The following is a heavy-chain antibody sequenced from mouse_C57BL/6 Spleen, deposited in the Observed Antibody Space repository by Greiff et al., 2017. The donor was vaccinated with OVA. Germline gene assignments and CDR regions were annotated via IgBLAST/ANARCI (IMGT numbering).Heavy chain of an antibody. CDR2: INPSNGGT. D-gene: IGHD1-1*01. J-gene: IGHJ4*01. V-gene: IGHV1-53*01. CDR1: GYTFTSYW. Sequence: QVQLKQPGTELVKPGASVKLSCKASGYTFTSYWMHWVKQGPGQGLEWIGNINPSNGGTNYNEKFKSKATLTVDKSSSTAYMQLSSLTSEDSAVYYCARATTVVAPYAMDDWGQGTSVTVSS. CDR3: ARATTVVAPYAMDD.